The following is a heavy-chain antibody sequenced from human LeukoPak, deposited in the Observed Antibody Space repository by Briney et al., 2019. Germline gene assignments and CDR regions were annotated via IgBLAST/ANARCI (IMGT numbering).Heavy chain of an antibody. Sequence: SETLSLTCTVSGGSISSYYWSWIRQPPGKGLEWIGYIYYSGSTNYNPSLKSRVTISVDTSKNQFSLKLSSVTAADTAVYYCARSKDGYIPGAFDIWGQGTMVTVSS. CDR1: GGSISSYY. D-gene: IGHD5-24*01. CDR3: ARSKDGYIPGAFDI. V-gene: IGHV4-59*08. CDR2: IYYSGST. J-gene: IGHJ3*02.